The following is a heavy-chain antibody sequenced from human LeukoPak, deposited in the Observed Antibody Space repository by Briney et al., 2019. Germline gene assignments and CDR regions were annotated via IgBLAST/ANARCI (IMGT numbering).Heavy chain of an antibody. D-gene: IGHD6-13*01. V-gene: IGHV3-21*01. Sequence: PGGSLRLSCAASGFTFSSFAMSWVRQAPGKGLDWVSSISSSSSYIYYADSVKGRLSISRDNAKNSLYLQMNSLRAEDTAVYYCAREQYQQLVGGYYFDYWGQGILVTVSS. J-gene: IGHJ4*02. CDR3: AREQYQQLVGGYYFDY. CDR1: GFTFSSFA. CDR2: ISSSSSYI.